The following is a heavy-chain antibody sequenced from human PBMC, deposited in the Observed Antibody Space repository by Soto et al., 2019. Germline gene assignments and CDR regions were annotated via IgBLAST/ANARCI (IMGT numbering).Heavy chain of an antibody. D-gene: IGHD2-15*01. V-gene: IGHV4-59*01. CDR2: IYYSGST. CDR1: GGSLSSYC. J-gene: IGHJ3*02. Sequence: SETLSLTCTVSGGSLSSYCWSWIRKPPGKGLEWIGYIYYSGSTNYNPSLKSRVTISVDTSKNQFSLKLSSVTAADTAVYYCARTYCSGGTCYDVFDTWGRGTMVTVSS. CDR3: ARTYCSGGTCYDVFDT.